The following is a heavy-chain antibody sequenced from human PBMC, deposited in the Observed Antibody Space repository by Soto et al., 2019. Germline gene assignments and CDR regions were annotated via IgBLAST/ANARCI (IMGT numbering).Heavy chain of an antibody. J-gene: IGHJ5*02. CDR1: GGSISSSSSY. CDR2: IYYSGST. CDR3: ARTRAVWFDP. Sequence: SQTLSLTCTVPGGSISSSSSYWGWIRQPPGKGLEWIGSIYYSGSTYYNPSLKSRVTISVDTSKNQFSLKLSSVTAADTAVYYCARTRAVWFDPWGQGNLVTVS. D-gene: IGHD6-19*01. V-gene: IGHV4-39*01.